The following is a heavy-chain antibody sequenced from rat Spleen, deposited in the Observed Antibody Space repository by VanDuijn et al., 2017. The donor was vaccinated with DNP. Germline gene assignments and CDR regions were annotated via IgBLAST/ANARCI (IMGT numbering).Heavy chain of an antibody. Sequence: EVQLAESGGGLVQPGRSLKLSCAASGFTFSNYGMHWIRQAPTKGLEWVASITPSGGNTYYRDSVKGRFTISRDNAKTTLYLQMDSLRSEDTATYYCATRGGYRFAYWGQGTLVTVSS. D-gene: IGHD1-11*01. CDR2: ITPSGGNT. CDR3: ATRGGYRFAY. CDR1: GFTFSNYG. J-gene: IGHJ3*01. V-gene: IGHV5-19*01.